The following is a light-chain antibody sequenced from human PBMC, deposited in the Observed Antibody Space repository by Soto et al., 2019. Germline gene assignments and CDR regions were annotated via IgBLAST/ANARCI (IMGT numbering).Light chain of an antibody. V-gene: IGKV2-28*01. CDR1: QSLLNSNVYNY. CDR3: MQALQTPA. J-gene: IGKJ5*01. Sequence: DIVMTQSPLSLPVTPGEPASISCRSSQSLLNSNVYNYLDWYLQKPGQSPQLLIYLTSNLASGVPDRFSGSGSGTDFTLKISRVEAEDAGVYYCMQALQTPAFGQGTRLEIK. CDR2: LTS.